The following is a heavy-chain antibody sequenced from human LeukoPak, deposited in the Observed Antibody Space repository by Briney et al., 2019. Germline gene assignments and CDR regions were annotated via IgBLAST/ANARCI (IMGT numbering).Heavy chain of an antibody. CDR1: GGSIRSYY. Sequence: PSETLSLTCTVSGGSIRSYYWSWIRQPPGKGLEWIGYIYYSGSTNYNPSLKSRVTISVDTSKNQFSLKLSSVTAADTAVYYCARSTGSGSYYQAYYFDYWGQGTLVTVSS. CDR3: ARSTGSGSYYQAYYFDY. V-gene: IGHV4-59*01. D-gene: IGHD1-26*01. CDR2: IYYSGST. J-gene: IGHJ4*02.